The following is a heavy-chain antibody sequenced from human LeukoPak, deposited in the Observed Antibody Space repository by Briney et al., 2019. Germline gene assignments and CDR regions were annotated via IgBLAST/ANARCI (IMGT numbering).Heavy chain of an antibody. CDR3: AKDSYGDYIFDY. D-gene: IGHD4-17*01. Sequence: GGSLGLSCAASGFTFSSYAMSWVRQAPGKGLEWVSAISGSGGSTYYADSAKGRFTISRDNSKDTLYLQMNSLRAEDTAVYYCAKDSYGDYIFDYWGQGTLVTVSS. J-gene: IGHJ4*02. V-gene: IGHV3-23*01. CDR1: GFTFSSYA. CDR2: ISGSGGST.